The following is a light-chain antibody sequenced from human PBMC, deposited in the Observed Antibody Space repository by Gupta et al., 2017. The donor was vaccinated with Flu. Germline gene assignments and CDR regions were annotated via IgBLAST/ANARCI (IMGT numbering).Light chain of an antibody. V-gene: IGKV2-30*01. CDR1: QSLVYSDGNTY. J-gene: IGKJ4*01. CDR2: KVS. CDR3: QKNRTSFT. Sequence: DIVLTQSLLSLPLTLGQPASISCTSSQSLVYSDGNTYLYWFQQRPGESQRRIIYKVSNRDGGVPGRISGSGSATNFTMKSSRGADEDVGVYYRQKNRTSFTFGRGTKVEVK.